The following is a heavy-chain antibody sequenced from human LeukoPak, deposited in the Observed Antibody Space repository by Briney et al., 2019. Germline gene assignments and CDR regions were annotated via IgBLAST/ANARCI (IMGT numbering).Heavy chain of an antibody. V-gene: IGHV4-30-4*02. J-gene: IGHJ3*02. D-gene: IGHD3-22*01. CDR3: ARDVGSTGYNSFDI. CDR1: GGSISSGDYY. CDR2: IYYSGSI. Sequence: PSETLSLTCTVSGGSISSGDYYWSWIRQPPGEGLEWIGYIYYSGSIYYNPSLKSRVTMSVDTSKNQFSLKLSSVTAADTAVYYCARDVGSTGYNSFDIWGQGTMVTVSS.